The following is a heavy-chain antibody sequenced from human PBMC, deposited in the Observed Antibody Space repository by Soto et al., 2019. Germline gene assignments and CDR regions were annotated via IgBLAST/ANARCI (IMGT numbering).Heavy chain of an antibody. CDR3: ARQAYNWNYSNWFDP. D-gene: IGHD1-7*01. Sequence: GASVKVSCKACGWTFSSYAISWVGQAGGQGLEWMGGIIPIFGTANYAQKFQGRVTITADESTSTAYMELSSLRSEDTAVYYCARQAYNWNYSNWFDPWGQGTLVTVSS. V-gene: IGHV1-69*13. CDR1: GWTFSSYA. CDR2: IIPIFGTA. J-gene: IGHJ5*02.